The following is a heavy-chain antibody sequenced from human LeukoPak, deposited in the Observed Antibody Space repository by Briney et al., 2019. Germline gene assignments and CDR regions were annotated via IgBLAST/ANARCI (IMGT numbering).Heavy chain of an antibody. CDR3: ARHGFDYDTSGYFDY. CDR2: IYYSGST. V-gene: IGHV4-59*08. D-gene: IGHD3-22*01. Sequence: KPSGTLSLTCPVAGGSISSYDWSWRRQPTGKGREGIGYIYYSGSTKYNPSLKGRGTISVDTCENQFSLKLSSVTAADTAVYYCARHGFDYDTSGYFDYWGQGTLVTVSS. CDR1: GGSISSYD. J-gene: IGHJ4*02.